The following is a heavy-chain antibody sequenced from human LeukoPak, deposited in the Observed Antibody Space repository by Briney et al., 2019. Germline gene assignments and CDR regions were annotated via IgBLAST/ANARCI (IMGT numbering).Heavy chain of an antibody. D-gene: IGHD2-8*01. Sequence: ASVKVSCKASGYTFTSYAINWVRQATGQGLEWMGWMNPNSGNTGYAQKFQGRVTMTRNTSISTAYMELSSLRSEDTAVYYCARDCTNRFCYYGMDVWGQGTTVTVSS. CDR2: MNPNSGNT. CDR3: ARDCTNRFCYYGMDV. V-gene: IGHV1-8*01. CDR1: GYTFTSYA. J-gene: IGHJ6*02.